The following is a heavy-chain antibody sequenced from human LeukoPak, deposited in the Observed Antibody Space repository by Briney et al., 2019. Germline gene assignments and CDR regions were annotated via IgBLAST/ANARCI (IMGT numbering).Heavy chain of an antibody. V-gene: IGHV4-4*02. D-gene: IGHD6-13*01. CDR1: GGSISSSNW. J-gene: IGHJ2*01. CDR3: ARTCRYSSSWYVAHWYFDL. Sequence: SETLSLTCAVSGGSISSSNWWSWVRQPPGKGLEWIGEIYHSGSTNYNPSLKSRVTISVDKSKNQFSLKLSSVTAADTAVYYCARTCRYSSSWYVAHWYFDLWGRGTLVTVSS. CDR2: IYHSGST.